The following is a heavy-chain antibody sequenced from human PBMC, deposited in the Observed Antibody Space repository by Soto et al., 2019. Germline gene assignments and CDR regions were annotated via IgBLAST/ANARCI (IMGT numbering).Heavy chain of an antibody. Sequence: SETLSLTCAVSGGSISSGNYSWTWIRQPPGKGLEWVGYIYHSGSTYYNPSLKSRVTISVDRSKNQFSLKLSSVTAADTAVYYCARAPNYYDSSGYYYYFDYWGQGTLVTVSS. V-gene: IGHV4-30-2*01. J-gene: IGHJ4*02. CDR1: GGSISSGNYS. CDR3: ARAPNYYDSSGYYYYFDY. D-gene: IGHD3-22*01. CDR2: IYHSGST.